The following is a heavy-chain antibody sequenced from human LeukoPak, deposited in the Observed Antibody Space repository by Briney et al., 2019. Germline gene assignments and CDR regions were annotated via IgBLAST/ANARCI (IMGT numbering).Heavy chain of an antibody. CDR1: GFTLSDYY. V-gene: IGHV3-11*01. CDR3: AREIYGDYEEFDY. CDR2: ISSSGSTI. D-gene: IGHD4-17*01. Sequence: GGSLRLSCAASGFTLSDYYMSWIRQAPGKGLEWVSYISSSGSTIYYADSVKGRFTISRDNAKNSLYLQMNSLRAEDTAVYYCAREIYGDYEEFDYWGQGTLVTASS. J-gene: IGHJ4*02.